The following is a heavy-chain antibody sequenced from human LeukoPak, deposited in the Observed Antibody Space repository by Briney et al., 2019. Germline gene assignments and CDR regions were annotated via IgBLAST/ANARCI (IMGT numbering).Heavy chain of an antibody. V-gene: IGHV3-33*01. Sequence: PGGSLRLSCAASGFTFSSYGMHWVRQAPGKGLEWVAVIWYDGSNKYYADSVKGRFTISRDNSKNTQYLQMNSLRAEDTAVYYCARDIFKVVPAAIRGYYYYYYGMDVWGQGTTVTVSS. CDR3: ARDIFKVVPAAIRGYYYYYYGMDV. D-gene: IGHD2-2*02. J-gene: IGHJ6*02. CDR2: IWYDGSNK. CDR1: GFTFSSYG.